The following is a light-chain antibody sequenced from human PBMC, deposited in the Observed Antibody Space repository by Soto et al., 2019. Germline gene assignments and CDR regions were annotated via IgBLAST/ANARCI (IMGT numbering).Light chain of an antibody. CDR3: QQYSSSRT. J-gene: IGKJ1*01. Sequence: EIVLTQSPGTLSLSPGERATLSCRASQSVSSSYLAWYQQKPGQAPRLLVYLASIRAAGIPDRFSGSGSGTDFTLTISRLEPEDFAVYYCQQYSSSRTFGQGTKVEIK. CDR1: QSVSSSY. CDR2: LAS. V-gene: IGKV3-20*01.